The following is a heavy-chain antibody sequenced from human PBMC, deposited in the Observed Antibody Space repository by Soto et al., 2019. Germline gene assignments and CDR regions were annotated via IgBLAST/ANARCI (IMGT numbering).Heavy chain of an antibody. CDR2: ISGSGDST. V-gene: IGHV3-23*01. CDR3: ARRGSGSDYDY. CDR1: GFTFSNYA. D-gene: IGHD1-26*01. J-gene: IGHJ4*02. Sequence: EVQLLESGGGLVQPGGSLRLSCAASGFTFSNYAMNWVRQAPVKGLEWVSVISGSGDSTYHADSVKGRFTISRDNSKNTLYLRMNSLRAEDTAVYYCARRGSGSDYDYWGQGTLVTVSS.